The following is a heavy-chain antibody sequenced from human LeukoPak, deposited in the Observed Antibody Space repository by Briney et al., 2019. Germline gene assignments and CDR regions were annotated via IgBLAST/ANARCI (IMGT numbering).Heavy chain of an antibody. D-gene: IGHD6-13*01. CDR3: ARDGVAAAGNYYYYGMDV. CDR1: GFTVSSNY. J-gene: IGHJ6*02. V-gene: IGHV3-53*04. Sequence: GGSLRLSCAASGFTVSSNYMSWVRQAPGKGLEGVSVIYSGGSTYYADSVKGRFTISRHNSKNTLYLQMNSLRAEDTAVYYCARDGVAAAGNYYYYGMDVWGQGTTVTVSS. CDR2: IYSGGST.